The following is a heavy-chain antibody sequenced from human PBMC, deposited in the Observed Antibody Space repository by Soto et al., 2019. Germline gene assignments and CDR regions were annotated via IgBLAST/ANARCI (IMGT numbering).Heavy chain of an antibody. D-gene: IGHD6-13*01. CDR1: GGSVNSGSYY. V-gene: IGHV4-61*01. CDR2: VYYSGTT. CDR3: ARFSYANSWEIDF. Sequence: PSETLSLTCTASGGSVNSGSYYWSWIRQPPGKGLEWIGYVYYSGTTNYNSSLESRVTISVDTSKNHFSLKLTTVTAADTAVYYCARFSYANSWEIDFWGQGSLVTVSS. J-gene: IGHJ4*02.